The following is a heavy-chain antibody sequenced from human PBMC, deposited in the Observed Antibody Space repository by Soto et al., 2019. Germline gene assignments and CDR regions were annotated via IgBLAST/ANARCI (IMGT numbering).Heavy chain of an antibody. CDR1: GASITSDGYS. Sequence: SETLSLTCAVSGASITSDGYSWSWIRQSPGKGLEWIGYIFHSGTTQYNPSLRGRVTISVDRPKNQFSLRLNSVTAADAAVYYCARDPSHWFDPWGQGALVTVSS. V-gene: IGHV4-30-2*06. CDR3: ARDPSHWFDP. J-gene: IGHJ5*02. CDR2: IFHSGTT.